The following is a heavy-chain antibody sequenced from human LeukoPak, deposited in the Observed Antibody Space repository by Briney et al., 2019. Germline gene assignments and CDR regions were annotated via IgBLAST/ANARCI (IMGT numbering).Heavy chain of an antibody. J-gene: IGHJ4*02. V-gene: IGHV4-59*12. Sequence: SETLSLTCTVSGGSISSYYWSWIRQPPGKGLEWTGEIYHSGSTNYNPSLKSRVTISVDKSKNQFSLKLSSVTAADTAVYYCARVVAAAGTWGDYFDYWGQGTLVTVSS. CDR1: GGSISSYY. CDR2: IYHSGST. D-gene: IGHD6-13*01. CDR3: ARVVAAAGTWGDYFDY.